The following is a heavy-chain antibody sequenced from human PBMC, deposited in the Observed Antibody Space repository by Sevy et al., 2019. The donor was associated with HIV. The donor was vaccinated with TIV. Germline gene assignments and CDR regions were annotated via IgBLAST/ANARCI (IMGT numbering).Heavy chain of an antibody. CDR1: GYSFTSYW. D-gene: IGHD5-12*01. J-gene: IGHJ3*02. Sequence: RGESLKISCKGSGYSFTSYWIGWVRQMPGKGLEWMGIIYPGDSDTRYSPSFQGQVTISADKSISTAYLQWSSLKASDTAMYYCARPAHTMATIKTYDAFDIWGQGTMVTVSS. CDR2: IYPGDSDT. V-gene: IGHV5-51*01. CDR3: ARPAHTMATIKTYDAFDI.